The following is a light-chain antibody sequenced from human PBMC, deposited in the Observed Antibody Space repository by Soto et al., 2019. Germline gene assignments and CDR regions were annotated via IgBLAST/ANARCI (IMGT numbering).Light chain of an antibody. J-gene: IGKJ5*01. CDR3: QQYGSSHT. Sequence: EIVLTQSPGTLSLSPGERATLSCRASQSVTSTYLAWYQQKPGQAPRPLIYGASSRAIGMPDRFSGSVSGSDFILTINRLEPEDFAVYYCQQYGSSHTFGQGTRLEI. V-gene: IGKV3-20*01. CDR2: GAS. CDR1: QSVTSTY.